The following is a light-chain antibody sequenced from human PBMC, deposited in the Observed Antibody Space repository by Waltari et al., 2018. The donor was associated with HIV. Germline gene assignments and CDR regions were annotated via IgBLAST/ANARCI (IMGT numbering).Light chain of an antibody. V-gene: IGLV3-25*03. CDR3: QSADSSGTYVI. Sequence: SYELTQPPSVSVSPGQTARITCSADALSKQYVYWYQQKPGQAPLLVIYKDTERPSGIPERFSSSSSGTTVTLTISGVQAEDEADYYCQSADSSGTYVIFGGGTKVTVL. CDR2: KDT. J-gene: IGLJ2*01. CDR1: ALSKQY.